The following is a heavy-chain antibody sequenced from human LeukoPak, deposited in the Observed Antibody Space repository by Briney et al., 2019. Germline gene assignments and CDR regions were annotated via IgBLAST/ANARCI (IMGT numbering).Heavy chain of an antibody. Sequence: PGGSLRLSCAVSGFTFRSYWMNWVRQAPGKGPEWVANIKQDGSEKSYVDSVKGRFTISRDNAKSSLFLQMNDLRAEDTAVYYCAKGGRGNGEVYWGQGTLVTVSS. CDR2: IKQDGSEK. CDR3: AKGGRGNGEVY. D-gene: IGHD2-8*01. J-gene: IGHJ4*02. V-gene: IGHV3-7*01. CDR1: GFTFRSYW.